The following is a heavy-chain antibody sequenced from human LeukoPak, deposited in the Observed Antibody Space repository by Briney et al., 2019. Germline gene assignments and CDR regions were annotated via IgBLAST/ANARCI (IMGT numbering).Heavy chain of an antibody. Sequence: GRSLRLSCAASGFTFSSYGMHWVRQAPGKGLEWVAVIWYDGSNKYYADSVKGRFTISRDNPKNTLYLQMNSLRAEDTAVYYCAKDLLPIVVVPAAIPLWGQGTLVTVSS. CDR2: IWYDGSNK. CDR1: GFTFSSYG. V-gene: IGHV3-33*06. CDR3: AKDLLPIVVVPAAIPL. D-gene: IGHD2-2*01. J-gene: IGHJ4*02.